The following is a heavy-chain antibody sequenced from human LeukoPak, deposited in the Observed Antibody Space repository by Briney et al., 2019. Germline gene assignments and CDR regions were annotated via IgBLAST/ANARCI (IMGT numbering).Heavy chain of an antibody. Sequence: SETLSLTCTVSGGSISSYYWSWIRQPAGKGLEWIGRIYTSGSTNYNPSLKSRVTMSVDTSKNQFSLKLSSVTAADTAVYYCARDGDPMVREPLNYYYYYMDVWGKGTTVTISS. D-gene: IGHD3-10*01. V-gene: IGHV4-4*07. J-gene: IGHJ6*03. CDR2: IYTSGST. CDR1: GGSISSYY. CDR3: ARDGDPMVREPLNYYYYYMDV.